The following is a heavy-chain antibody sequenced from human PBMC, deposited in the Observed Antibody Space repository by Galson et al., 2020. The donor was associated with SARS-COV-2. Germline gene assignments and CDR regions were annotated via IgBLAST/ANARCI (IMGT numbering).Heavy chain of an antibody. CDR1: GFTFSSYD. J-gene: IGHJ5*02. CDR3: ARGAWKAAAGGLKGAWFDP. D-gene: IGHD6-13*01. Sequence: GESLKISCAASGFTFSSYDMHWVRQATGKGLEWVSAIGTAGDTYYPGSVKGRFTISRENAKNSLYLQMNSLRAGDTAVYYCARGAWKAAAGGLKGAWFDPWGQGTLVTVSS. CDR2: IGTAGDT. V-gene: IGHV3-13*01.